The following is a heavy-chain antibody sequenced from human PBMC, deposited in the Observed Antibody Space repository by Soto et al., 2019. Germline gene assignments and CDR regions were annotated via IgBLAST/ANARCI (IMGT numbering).Heavy chain of an antibody. CDR3: AEDTSGRWVTTLDY. J-gene: IGHJ4*02. CDR2: ILYDGSKK. V-gene: IGHV3-30*18. D-gene: IGHD3-22*01. CDR1: GFTFSSYA. Sequence: PGGSLRLSCAASGFTFSSYAMHWVRQAPGKGLEWVAVILYDGSKKYYADSVKGRFTISRDHLKDTLYLQMNSLGAEDTAVYYCAEDTSGRWVTTLDYWGQGTPVTVSS.